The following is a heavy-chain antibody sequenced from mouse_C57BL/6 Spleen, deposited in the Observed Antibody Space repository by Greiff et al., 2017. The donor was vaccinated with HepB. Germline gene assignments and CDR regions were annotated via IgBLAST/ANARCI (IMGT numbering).Heavy chain of an antibody. CDR3: TSIYYGYDGWFAY. V-gene: IGHV14-4*01. D-gene: IGHD2-2*01. J-gene: IGHJ3*01. Sequence: VQLQQSGAELVRPGASVKLSCTASGFNIKDDYMHWVKQRPEQGLEWIGWIGPENGDTEYASKFQGKATITADTSSNTAYLQLSSLTSEDTAVYYCTSIYYGYDGWFAYWGQGTLVTVSA. CDR2: IGPENGDT. CDR1: GFNIKDDY.